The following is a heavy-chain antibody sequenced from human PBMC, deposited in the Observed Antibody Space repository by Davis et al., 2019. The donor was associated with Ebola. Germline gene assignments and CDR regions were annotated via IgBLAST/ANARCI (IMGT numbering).Heavy chain of an antibody. CDR2: IIPIFGTA. D-gene: IGHD3-3*01. V-gene: IGHV1-69*13. CDR1: GYTFTSYG. Sequence: SVKVSCKASGYTFTSYGISWVRQAPGQGLEWMGGIIPIFGTANYAQKFQGRVTITADESTSTAYMELSSLRSEDTAVYYCARGWGFGVVTPFDYWGQGTLVTVSS. J-gene: IGHJ4*02. CDR3: ARGWGFGVVTPFDY.